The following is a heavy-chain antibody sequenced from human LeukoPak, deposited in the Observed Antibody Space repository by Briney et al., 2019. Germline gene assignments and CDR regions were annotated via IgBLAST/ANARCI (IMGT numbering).Heavy chain of an antibody. CDR3: ARDFSWSFDY. Sequence: GESLRLSCAASGFTFSAFNMHWVRQAPGKGLEWVANISHHGDTAHYADSLKGRFTISRDNSKNTVDLQMNSLRVEDTAIYHCARDFSWSFDYWGQGTLVTVSS. CDR1: GFTFSAFN. CDR2: ISHHGDTA. J-gene: IGHJ4*02. V-gene: IGHV3-30-3*01.